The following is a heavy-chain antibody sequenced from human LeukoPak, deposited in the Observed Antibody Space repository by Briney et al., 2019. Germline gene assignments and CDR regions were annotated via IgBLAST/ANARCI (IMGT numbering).Heavy chain of an antibody. V-gene: IGHV4-61*01. D-gene: IGHD5-24*01. J-gene: IGHJ4*02. CDR2: IYYSGST. Sequence: SETLSLTCTVSGGSIRGGIYYWSWIRQPPGRGLEWIGYIYYSGSTNYNPSLKSRVTISVDTSKNQFSLKMSSVTAADTAVYYCARSRDGTRFDHWGQGTLVTVSS. CDR3: ARSRDGTRFDH. CDR1: GGSIRGGIYY.